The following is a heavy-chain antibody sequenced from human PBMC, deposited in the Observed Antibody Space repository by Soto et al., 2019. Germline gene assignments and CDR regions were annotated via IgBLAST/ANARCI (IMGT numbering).Heavy chain of an antibody. CDR1: GGSISSSY. D-gene: IGHD3-3*01. J-gene: IGHJ5*02. CDR2: IYYSGST. V-gene: IGHV4-59*01. CDR3: ARATRAHDFWSGYQISTFDP. Sequence: SETLSLTCTVSGGSISSSYWSWIRQPPGKGLEWIGYIYYSGSTNYNPSLKSRVTISVDTSKNQFSLKLSSVTAADTAVYYCARATRAHDFWSGYQISTFDPWGQGTLVTVSS.